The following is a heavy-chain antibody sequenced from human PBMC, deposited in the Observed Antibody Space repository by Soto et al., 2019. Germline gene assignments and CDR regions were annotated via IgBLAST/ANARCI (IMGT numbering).Heavy chain of an antibody. CDR2: IYYSGST. D-gene: IGHD3-16*02. Sequence: QVQLQESGPGLVKPSETLSLTCTVSGGSISSYYWSWIRQPPGKGLEWIGYIYYSGSTNYNHSLKSRVTISVDTSKNQFSLKLSSVTAADTAVYYCARSLRQYYYYYCMDVWGKGTTVTVSS. V-gene: IGHV4-59*01. CDR3: ARSLRQYYYYYCMDV. CDR1: GGSISSYY. J-gene: IGHJ6*03.